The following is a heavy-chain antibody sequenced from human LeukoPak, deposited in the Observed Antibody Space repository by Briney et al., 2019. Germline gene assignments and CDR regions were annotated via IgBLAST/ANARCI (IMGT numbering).Heavy chain of an antibody. V-gene: IGHV3-13*01. CDR2: IDTAGDT. J-gene: IGHJ6*02. Sequence: GSLRLSCAASGFTFSSYDMHWVRQATGKGLEWVSGIDTAGDTYYPGSVKGRFTISRENAKNSLYLQVNSLRVEDTAVYYCTRDGTVVRGLPRRARTFYGMDVWGQGTTVTVSS. CDR1: GFTFSSYD. CDR3: TRDGTVVRGLPRRARTFYGMDV. D-gene: IGHD3-10*01.